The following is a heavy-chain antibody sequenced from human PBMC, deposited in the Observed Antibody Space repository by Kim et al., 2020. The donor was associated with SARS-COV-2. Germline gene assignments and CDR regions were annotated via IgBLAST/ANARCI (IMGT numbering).Heavy chain of an antibody. V-gene: IGHV3-33*05. D-gene: IGHD3-16*01. CDR1: GFTFNRHG. CDR2: ISYDGSNK. CDR3: AREDITFGGVEDY. Sequence: GGCLRLSCAVSGFTFNRHGMHWVRQAPGKGLEWVAVISYDGSNKYYADSVKGRFTISRDNSKNTLYLQMNSLRAEDTAVYYCAREDITFGGVEDYWGQGT. J-gene: IGHJ4*02.